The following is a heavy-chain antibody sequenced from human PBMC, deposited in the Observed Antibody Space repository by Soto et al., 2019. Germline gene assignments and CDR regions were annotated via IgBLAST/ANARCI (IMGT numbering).Heavy chain of an antibody. CDR1: SGSIRSSNW. V-gene: IGHV4-4*02. CDR2: IYHSGST. D-gene: IGHD4-17*01. J-gene: IGHJ5*02. Sequence: QGQLQESVPGLVKPSGTLSRTCADSSGSIRSSNWSSWVRQPPGKGLEWSGEIYHSGSTNYNPSLESRVTITVDKSKNQSSLKLSSVTAADTAVSYCATHPEFTVATHNNCFDPWGQGTLVTVSS. CDR3: ATHPEFTVATHNNCFDP.